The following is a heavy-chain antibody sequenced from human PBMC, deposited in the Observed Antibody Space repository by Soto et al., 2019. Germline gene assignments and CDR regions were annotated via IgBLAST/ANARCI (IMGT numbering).Heavy chain of an antibody. CDR2: ISSSSSTI. D-gene: IGHD6-13*01. CDR3: ARHPERIAEIGWFDP. J-gene: IGHJ5*02. Sequence: EVQLVESGGGVVQPGGSLRLSCAASGFTFSSYSMNWVRQAPGKGLEWVSYISSSSSTIYYADSVKGRFTISRDNAKNSLYLPMNSLRAEDTAVYYCARHPERIAEIGWFDPWGQGTLVTVSS. V-gene: IGHV3-48*01. CDR1: GFTFSSYS.